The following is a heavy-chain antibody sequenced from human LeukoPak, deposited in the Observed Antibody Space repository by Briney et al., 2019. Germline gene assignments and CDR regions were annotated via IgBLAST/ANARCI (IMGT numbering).Heavy chain of an antibody. Sequence: ASVKVSCKAFGYNFSRYGISWVRQAPGRGPEWMGWISGYNGDTNYAQNLQERVTMTTDTSTSTAYMELRSLRSDDTAVYFCARDDRPVDTSMVTEAFPPYYYFGMDVWGQGTTVTVSS. CDR3: ARDDRPVDTSMVTEAFPPYYYFGMDV. CDR1: GYNFSRYG. CDR2: ISGYNGDT. V-gene: IGHV1-18*01. D-gene: IGHD5-18*01. J-gene: IGHJ6*02.